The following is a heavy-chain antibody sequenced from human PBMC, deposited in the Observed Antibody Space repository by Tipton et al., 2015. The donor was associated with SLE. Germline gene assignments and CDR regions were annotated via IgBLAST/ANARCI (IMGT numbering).Heavy chain of an antibody. CDR2: IYHSGST. V-gene: IGHV4-4*02. J-gene: IGHJ4*02. Sequence: TLSLTCSVSDGSISSSNWWSWVRQPPGKGLEWIGEIYHSGSTNYNPSLKSRVTISVDKSKNQFSLKLSSVTAADTAVYYCARESSGGSGSYWLDYWGQGTLVTVSS. D-gene: IGHD3-10*01. CDR3: ARESSGGSGSYWLDY. CDR1: DGSISSSNW.